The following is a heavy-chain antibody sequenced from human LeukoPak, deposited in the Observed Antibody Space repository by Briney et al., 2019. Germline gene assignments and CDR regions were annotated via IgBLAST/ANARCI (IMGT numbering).Heavy chain of an antibody. J-gene: IGHJ4*02. D-gene: IGHD6-6*01. V-gene: IGHV5-51*01. CDR2: IYPGDSET. CDR1: GHSWSTSL. CDR3: ARPKYSSSLAFDC. Sequence: GESLKISCKDSGHSWSTSLIVWVRQKPGKGLEWMGVIYPGDSETKYSPSFQGQVSFSADKSISTAYLQWDNLKASDTAIYYCARPKYSSSLAFDCWGQGTPVTVSS.